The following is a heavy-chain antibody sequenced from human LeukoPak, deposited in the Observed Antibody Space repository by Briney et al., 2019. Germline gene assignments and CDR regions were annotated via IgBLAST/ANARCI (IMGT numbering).Heavy chain of an antibody. J-gene: IGHJ4*02. D-gene: IGHD5-12*01. CDR1: GGSNSNYY. CDR3: ARYIAATSADY. Sequence: SETLSLTCTVSGGSNSNYYWGWIGQPPGKGLEWIGSIYNSGGTHYNPSLKSRVTISVDTSKNQFSLKLNSVTAADTAAYYCARYIAATSADYWGPGTLVTVSS. V-gene: IGHV4-39*01. CDR2: IYNSGGT.